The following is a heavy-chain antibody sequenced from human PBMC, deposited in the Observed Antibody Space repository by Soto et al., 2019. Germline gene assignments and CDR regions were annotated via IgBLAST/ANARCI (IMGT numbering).Heavy chain of an antibody. J-gene: IGHJ4*02. CDR2: IYYSGTT. Sequence: QVHLQESGPGLVKPSETLSLTCTVSGGSISNYFWGWIRQPPGKGLEWIGYIYYSGTTNYNPSLNIRVIISVDTSNNQFSLNLKSVTASDTAVYYCARGGYSSASTSFYFDYWGQGSLVTVAS. D-gene: IGHD5-18*01. V-gene: IGHV4-59*01. CDR3: ARGGYSSASTSFYFDY. CDR1: GGSISNYF.